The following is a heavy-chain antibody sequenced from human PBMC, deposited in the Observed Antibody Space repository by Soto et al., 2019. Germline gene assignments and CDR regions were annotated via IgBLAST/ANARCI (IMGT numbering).Heavy chain of an antibody. CDR2: VNPNNGDT. CDR3: AKVSRKGSAIDFDY. V-gene: IGHV1-8*01. D-gene: IGHD3-10*01. CDR1: GYTFSNYD. Sequence: QVQLVQSGAELKKPGASVKVSCKASGYTFSNYDMYWVRQATGQGPEWIGWVNPNNGDTGYAQKFQGRVTLTTDISTAKAYMELTSRRSEETANYYCAKVSRKGSAIDFDYWGQGTLITVSS. J-gene: IGHJ4*02.